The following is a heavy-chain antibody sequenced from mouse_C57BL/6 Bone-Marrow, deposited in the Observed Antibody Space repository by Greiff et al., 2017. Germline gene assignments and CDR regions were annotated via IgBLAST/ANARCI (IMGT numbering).Heavy chain of an antibody. CDR1: GYTFTSYW. V-gene: IGHV1-55*01. D-gene: IGHD3-3*01. Sequence: QVQLQQPGAELVKPGASVKMSCKASGYTFTSYWITWVKQRPGQGLEWIGDIHPGSGSTNYNEKFKSKATLTVDTSSSTAYMKLSSLTSEDSAVYYCARWGDEYAMDYWGQGTSVTVSS. CDR3: ARWGDEYAMDY. J-gene: IGHJ4*01. CDR2: IHPGSGST.